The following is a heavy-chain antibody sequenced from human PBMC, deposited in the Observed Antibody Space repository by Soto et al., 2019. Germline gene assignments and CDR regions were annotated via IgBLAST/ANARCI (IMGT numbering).Heavy chain of an antibody. CDR2: IWYDGSNK. V-gene: IGHV3-33*01. J-gene: IGHJ5*02. Sequence: GGSLRLSCAASGFTFSSYGMHWVRQAPGKGLEWVAVIWYDGSNKYYADSVKGRFTISRDNSKNTLYLQMNSLRAEDTAVYYCARDEHTRRNDNSFGWFDPWGQGTLVTVSS. D-gene: IGHD1-1*01. CDR1: GFTFSSYG. CDR3: ARDEHTRRNDNSFGWFDP.